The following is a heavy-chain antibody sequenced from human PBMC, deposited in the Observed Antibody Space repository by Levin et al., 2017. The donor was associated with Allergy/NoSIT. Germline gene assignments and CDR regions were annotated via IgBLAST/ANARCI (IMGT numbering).Heavy chain of an antibody. D-gene: IGHD4-17*01. CDR1: GFIFNKNT. J-gene: IGHJ5*02. CDR3: VKNGDYGELGS. Sequence: GGSLRLSCSASGFIFNKNTMQWVRQAPGKGLEHVSAISNNGGRTYYTDSVKGRFTISRDNSKNTLYLQMSSLRPEDTAMYYCVKNGDYGELGSWGQGTLVTVSS. CDR2: ISNNGGRT. V-gene: IGHV3-64D*06.